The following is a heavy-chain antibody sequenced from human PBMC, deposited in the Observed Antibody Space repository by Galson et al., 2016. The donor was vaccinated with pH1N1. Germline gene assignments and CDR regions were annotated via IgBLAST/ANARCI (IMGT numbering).Heavy chain of an antibody. CDR1: GFSLRTYN. Sequence: SLRLSCAASGFSLRTYNMNWVRQTPGRGLEWVSSITASSLRLNYADSVKGRFTISRDNAKNSLFLQLDNLRGDDSGVYYCTRDPDQRFDLWGQGTLVSVSS. CDR2: ITASSLRL. D-gene: IGHD1-1*01. CDR3: TRDPDQRFDL. J-gene: IGHJ5*02. V-gene: IGHV3-21*06.